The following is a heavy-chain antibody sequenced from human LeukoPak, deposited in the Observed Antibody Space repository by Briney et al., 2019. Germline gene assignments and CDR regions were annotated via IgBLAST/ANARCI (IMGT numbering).Heavy chain of an antibody. V-gene: IGHV1-8*01. CDR3: ARAACTSCCTFDY. CDR1: GYTFTSYD. Sequence: ASVKVSCKASGYTFTSYDINWVRQATGQGLEWMGWMNPNSGNTGYAQKFQGRVTMTRNTSISTAYMELSSLRSEDTAVYYCARAACTSCCTFDYWGQGTLVTVSS. D-gene: IGHD2-2*01. CDR2: MNPNSGNT. J-gene: IGHJ4*02.